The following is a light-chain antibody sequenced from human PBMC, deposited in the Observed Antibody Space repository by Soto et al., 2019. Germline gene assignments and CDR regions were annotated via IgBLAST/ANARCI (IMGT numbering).Light chain of an antibody. Sequence: EIVMTQSPATLSVSPGERATLSCRASQTIGSNLAWYQQKPGQPPRLLIYDASTRATDIPARFTGSGSGTEFPLTISSLQSEDFAVYHCQQYNNWPPTWTFGQGTKVDIK. V-gene: IGKV3-15*01. CDR2: DAS. CDR3: QQYNNWPPTWT. CDR1: QTIGSN. J-gene: IGKJ1*01.